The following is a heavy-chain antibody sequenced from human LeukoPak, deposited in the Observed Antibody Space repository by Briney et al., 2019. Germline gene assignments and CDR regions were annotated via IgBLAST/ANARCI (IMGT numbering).Heavy chain of an antibody. Sequence: ASVTVSCKASGYTFTGYYMHWVRQAPGQGLEWMGWINPNSGGTNYAQKFQGRVTMARDTSISTAYMELSRLRSDDTAVYYCARVVVVAALYNWFDPWGQGTLVTVSS. V-gene: IGHV1-2*02. CDR3: ARVVVVAALYNWFDP. CDR2: INPNSGGT. J-gene: IGHJ5*02. CDR1: GYTFTGYY. D-gene: IGHD2-15*01.